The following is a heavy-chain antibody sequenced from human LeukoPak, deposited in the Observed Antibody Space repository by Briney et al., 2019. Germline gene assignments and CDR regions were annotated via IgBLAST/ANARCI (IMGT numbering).Heavy chain of an antibody. CDR3: ARFRAATTRFDY. D-gene: IGHD1/OR15-1a*01. J-gene: IGHJ4*02. V-gene: IGHV3-30*09. Sequence: GRSLRLSCAASGFTFRNYAMYWVRQAPGRGMEWAAVVNFDGNTSFYSDSVKGRFAISRDNSKNTLYLEMNSLRPEDTAVYYCARFRAATTRFDYWGQGTLVTVSS. CDR2: VNFDGNTS. CDR1: GFTFRNYA.